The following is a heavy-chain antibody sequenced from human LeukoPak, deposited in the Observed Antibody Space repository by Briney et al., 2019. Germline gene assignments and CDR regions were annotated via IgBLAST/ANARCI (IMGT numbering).Heavy chain of an antibody. D-gene: IGHD2-2*01. V-gene: IGHV3-7*03. CDR3: AKHRCSSTSCSLDY. CDR1: GFTFSSYW. J-gene: IGHJ4*02. Sequence: GGSLRLSCAASGFTFSSYWMSWVRQAPGKGLEWVANIKQDGSEKYYVGSVKGRFTISRDNSKNTLYLQMNSLRAEDTAVYYCAKHRCSSTSCSLDYWGQGTLVTVSS. CDR2: IKQDGSEK.